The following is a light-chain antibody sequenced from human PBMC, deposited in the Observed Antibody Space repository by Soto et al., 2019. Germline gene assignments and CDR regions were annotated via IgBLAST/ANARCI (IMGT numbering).Light chain of an antibody. CDR1: SSDIGSYNH. CDR2: AVS. V-gene: IGLV2-14*03. J-gene: IGLJ1*01. CDR3: ISYTDSQPYL. Sequence: QSVLTQPASVSGSPGQSITISCSGTSSDIGSYNHVAWYQQFPGKSPKLMIYAVSDRPPGVSDRFSGSKSGITASLTISGLQTEDEADYYCISYTDSQPYLFGTGTKVTVL.